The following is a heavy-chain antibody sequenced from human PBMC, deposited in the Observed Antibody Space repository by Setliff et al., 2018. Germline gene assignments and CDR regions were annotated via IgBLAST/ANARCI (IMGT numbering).Heavy chain of an antibody. CDR2: IKGDGSEK. J-gene: IGHJ3*01. CDR1: AFTFKNYW. D-gene: IGHD3-22*01. Sequence: AGGSLRLSCAASAFTFKNYWMSWVRQAPGKGLEWVANIKGDGSEKFYLDSVKGRFTISRDNAKNSLYLQMNSLRAEDTALYYCARAHRYFSDTSGYFYDQGRSAFDVWGQGTMVTVSS. V-gene: IGHV3-7*03. CDR3: ARAHRYFSDTSGYFYDQGRSAFDV.